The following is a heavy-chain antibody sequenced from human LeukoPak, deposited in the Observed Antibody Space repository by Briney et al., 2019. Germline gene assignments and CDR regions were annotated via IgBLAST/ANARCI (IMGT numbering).Heavy chain of an antibody. CDR3: ASVRREIGAMVAYYYYGMDV. Sequence: PGSSVKVSCKASGGTFSSYAISWVRQAPGQGLEWMGGIIPIFGTANYAQKFQGRVTITGDESTSTAYMELSSLRSEDTAVYYRASVRREIGAMVAYYYYGMDVWGKGTTVTVSS. D-gene: IGHD5-18*01. CDR1: GGTFSSYA. J-gene: IGHJ6*04. V-gene: IGHV1-69*01. CDR2: IIPIFGTA.